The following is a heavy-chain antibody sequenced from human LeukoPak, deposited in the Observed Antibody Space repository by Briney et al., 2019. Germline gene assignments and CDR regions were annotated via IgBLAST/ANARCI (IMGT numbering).Heavy chain of an antibody. CDR3: VRAVTTSFVGGNY. D-gene: IGHD4-17*01. J-gene: IGHJ4*02. CDR1: GSTLSDHH. Sequence: GGSLRLSCADSGSTLSDHHMDWVRQAPGKGLEWVGRTRSKAHSYSTEYAASVRGRLTISRDDSKNSMNLQMDSLRTEDTAVYYCVRAVTTSFVGGNYWGQGTLVTVSS. V-gene: IGHV3-72*01. CDR2: TRSKAHSYST.